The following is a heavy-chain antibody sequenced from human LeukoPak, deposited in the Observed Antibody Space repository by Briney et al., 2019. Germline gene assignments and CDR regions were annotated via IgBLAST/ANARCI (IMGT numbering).Heavy chain of an antibody. V-gene: IGHV3-11*04. CDR3: AKDWVLGYVVVPAAIGGIGDY. J-gene: IGHJ4*02. CDR2: ISSSGSTI. D-gene: IGHD2-2*01. Sequence: SGGSLRLSCAASGFTFSDYYMSWIRQAPGKGLEWVSYISSSGSTIYYADSVKGRFTISRDNAKNSLYLQMNSLRAEDTAVYYCAKDWVLGYVVVPAAIGGIGDYWGQGTLVTVSS. CDR1: GFTFSDYY.